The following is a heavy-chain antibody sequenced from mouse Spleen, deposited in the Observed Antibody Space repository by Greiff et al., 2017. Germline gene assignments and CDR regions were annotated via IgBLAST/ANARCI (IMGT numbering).Heavy chain of an antibody. J-gene: IGHJ3*01. CDR3: AREDGDIFAY. V-gene: IGHV1-4*01. Sequence: VKLVESGAELARPGASVKMSCKASGYTFTSYTMHWVKQRPGQGLEWIGYINPSSGYTKYNQKFKDKATLTADKSSSTAYMQLSSLTSEDSAVYYCAREDGDIFAYWGQGTLVTVSA. CDR2: INPSSGYT. CDR1: GYTFTSYT. D-gene: IGHD2-3*01.